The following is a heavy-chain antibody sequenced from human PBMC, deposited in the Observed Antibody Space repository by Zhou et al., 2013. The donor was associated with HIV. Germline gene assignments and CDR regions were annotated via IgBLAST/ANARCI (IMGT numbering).Heavy chain of an antibody. CDR3: ARDALFCSSHTCYYYYYYMDV. D-gene: IGHD2-2*01. J-gene: IGHJ6*03. V-gene: IGHV1-2*02. CDR1: GYSFSGHY. CDR2: INPNSGGT. Sequence: QVHLVQSGAEVKEPGASVKVSCKASGYSFSGHYIFWVRQAPGEGLEWMGWINPNSGGTEYAQKFQGRVTMTRDTSISTAYMELTRLTSDDTAVYYCARDALFCSSHTCYYYYYYMDVWGVGTTVTVSS.